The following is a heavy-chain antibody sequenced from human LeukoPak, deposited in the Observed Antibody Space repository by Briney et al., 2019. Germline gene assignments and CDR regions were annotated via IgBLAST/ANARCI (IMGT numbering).Heavy chain of an antibody. Sequence: SETLSLTCTVSGGSISNYYWSWIRQPPGKGLEWIGYIYYSGSTKYNPSLTSRVTISVHTSMNQLSLRLSSVTAADTAVYYCARDWGVSARPGYMDVWGKGTTVTVSS. J-gene: IGHJ6*03. V-gene: IGHV4-59*01. CDR2: IYYSGST. CDR3: ARDWGVSARPGYMDV. D-gene: IGHD6-6*01. CDR1: GGSISNYY.